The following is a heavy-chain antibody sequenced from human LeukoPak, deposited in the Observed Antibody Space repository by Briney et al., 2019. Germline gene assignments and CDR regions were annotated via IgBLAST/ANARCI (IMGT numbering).Heavy chain of an antibody. CDR2: ISGSGSYI. Sequence: PGGSLRLSCAASGFTFSSYSMNCVRQAPGKGLEWVSAISGSGSYIYYADSVKGRFTISRDNAKNSLFLQMNSLRAEDTAVYYCAINHRDGYSELGYWGQGTLVTVSS. D-gene: IGHD5-24*01. CDR1: GFTFSSYS. J-gene: IGHJ4*02. CDR3: AINHRDGYSELGY. V-gene: IGHV3-21*01.